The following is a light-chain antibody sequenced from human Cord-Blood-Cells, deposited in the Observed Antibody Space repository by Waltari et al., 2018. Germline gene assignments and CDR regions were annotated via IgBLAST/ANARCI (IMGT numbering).Light chain of an antibody. Sequence: QSALTQPASVSGSPGQSITISCTGTSSDVGGYNYVSWYQQHPGKAPNLMIYECSNRPSGVSNRFSGSKSGNTASLTISGLQAEDEADYYGSSYTSSSTWVFGGGTKLTVL. CDR2: ECS. CDR1: SSDVGGYNY. V-gene: IGLV2-14*01. CDR3: SSYTSSSTWV. J-gene: IGLJ3*02.